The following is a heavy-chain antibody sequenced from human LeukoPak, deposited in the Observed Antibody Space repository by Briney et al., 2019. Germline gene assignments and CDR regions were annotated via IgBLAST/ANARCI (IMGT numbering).Heavy chain of an antibody. V-gene: IGHV3-9*01. Sequence: GRSLRLSCAASGFTFDDYAMHWVRQAAGKGLEWVSGICWNSGSIGYADSVKGRFTISRDNAKNSLYLQMNSLRAEDTALYYCAKASDSGSYSGFDYWGQGTLVTVSS. CDR1: GFTFDDYA. D-gene: IGHD1-26*01. J-gene: IGHJ4*02. CDR2: ICWNSGSI. CDR3: AKASDSGSYSGFDY.